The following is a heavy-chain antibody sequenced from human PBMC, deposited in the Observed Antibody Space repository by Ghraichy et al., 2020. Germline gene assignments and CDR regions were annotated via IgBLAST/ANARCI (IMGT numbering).Heavy chain of an antibody. J-gene: IGHJ4*02. CDR2: ISSSGSTI. CDR3: ARDDGYTQFDY. CDR1: GFTFSDYY. Sequence: LSLTCAASGFTFSDYYMSWIRRAPGKGLEWVSYISSSGSTIYYADSVKGRFTISRDNAKNSLYLQMNSLRAEDTAVYYCARDDGYTQFDYWGQGTLVTVSS. D-gene: IGHD5-18*01. V-gene: IGHV3-11*01.